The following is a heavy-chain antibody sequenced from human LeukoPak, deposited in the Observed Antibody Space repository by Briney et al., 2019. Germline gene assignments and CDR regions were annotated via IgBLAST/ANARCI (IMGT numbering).Heavy chain of an antibody. V-gene: IGHV4-59*08. CDR1: GGSIRSYY. Sequence: PSETLSLTCTVSGGSIRSYYWTWIRQPPGEGLEWIGYIYYSGSSSSHPSLKSRVTISVDTSKNQFSLNLSSVAAADTAVYYCARYDYGSGNVDYWGQGTLVTVSS. D-gene: IGHD3-10*01. J-gene: IGHJ4*02. CDR2: IYYSGSS. CDR3: ARYDYGSGNVDY.